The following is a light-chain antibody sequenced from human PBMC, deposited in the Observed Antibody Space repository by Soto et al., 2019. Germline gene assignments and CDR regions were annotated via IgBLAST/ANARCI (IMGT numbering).Light chain of an antibody. Sequence: DIVLTPPPASTPVSLGETGTINSKSSQSVLYHCNNYSYLAWYQQKPGQPPKLLISWASTREPGVSGRFSGSGFATDFTLTISSLRSEDVAVYYCQQYCSTPHTFGGGTKVDIK. CDR2: WAS. J-gene: IGKJ4*01. CDR3: QQYCSTPHT. V-gene: IGKV4-1*01. CDR1: QSVLYHCNNYSY.